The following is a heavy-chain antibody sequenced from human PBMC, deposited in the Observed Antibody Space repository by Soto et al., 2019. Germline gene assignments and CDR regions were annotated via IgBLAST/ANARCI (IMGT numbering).Heavy chain of an antibody. V-gene: IGHV4-59*02. D-gene: IGHD3-10*01. J-gene: IGHJ6*02. CDR1: GGSVNDYY. CDR3: GRGVNYSYHHAIDV. CDR2: VYYIGST. Sequence: QVQLQESGPGLVKPSETLSLTCSVSGGSVNDYYWSWVRRPPGKGLEWIGFVYYIGSTNYNPSLTSRVTIAAVTSKHQLSLTLRSVNPALTAVYYCGRGVNYSYHHAIDVWCQGTTLSV.